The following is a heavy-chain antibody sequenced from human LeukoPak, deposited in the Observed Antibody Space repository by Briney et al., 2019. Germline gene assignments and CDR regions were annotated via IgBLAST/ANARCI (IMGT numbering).Heavy chain of an antibody. V-gene: IGHV1-69*06. CDR3: ARERRGDYVAFDI. CDR1: GGTFSSYA. D-gene: IGHD4-17*01. CDR2: IIPIFGTA. Sequence: SVKVSCKASGGTFSSYAISWVRQAPGQGLEWMGGIIPIFGTANYAQKFQGRVTITADKSTSTAYMELSNLRSEDTAVYYCARERRGDYVAFDIWGQGTMVTVSS. J-gene: IGHJ3*02.